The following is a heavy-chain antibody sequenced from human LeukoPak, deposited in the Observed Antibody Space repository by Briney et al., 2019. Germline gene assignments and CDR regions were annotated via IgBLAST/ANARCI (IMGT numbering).Heavy chain of an antibody. CDR2: INHSGST. D-gene: IGHD6-13*01. V-gene: IGHV4-34*01. CDR1: GGSFSGYY. CDR3: ARGRVIGIAAAGTPGAAFDI. J-gene: IGHJ3*02. Sequence: SETLSLTCAVYGGSFSGYYWSWIRQPPGKGLEWIGEINHSGSTNYNPSLKSRVTISVDTSKNQFSLKLSSVTAADTAVYYCARGRVIGIAAAGTPGAAFDIWGQGTMVTVSS.